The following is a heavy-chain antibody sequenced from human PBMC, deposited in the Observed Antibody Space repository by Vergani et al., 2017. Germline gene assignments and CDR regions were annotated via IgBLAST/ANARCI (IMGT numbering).Heavy chain of an antibody. CDR1: GFTFIMHA. CDR3: ADLYGDDGFSPF. V-gene: IGHV3-23*01. D-gene: IGHD2-21*01. J-gene: IGHJ4*02. Sequence: EVQLLESGGDLVQPGGSLRLSCAASGFTFIMHAMSWVRQAPGKGLEWVSTISSDGGSTYYADSVKGRFTISRDNSKNTLSLQMNSLTAEDTAFYYCADLYGDDGFSPFWGQGTLVTVSS. CDR2: ISSDGGST.